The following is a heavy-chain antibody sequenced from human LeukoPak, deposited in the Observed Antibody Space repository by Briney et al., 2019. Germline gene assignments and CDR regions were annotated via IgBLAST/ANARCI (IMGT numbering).Heavy chain of an antibody. V-gene: IGHV4-34*01. D-gene: IGHD3-3*01. CDR2: INHSGST. J-gene: IGHJ3*02. CDR3: ARGMLGSGYHDAFDI. Sequence: GSLRLSCAASGFSFSSYAMSWVRQAPGKGLEWIGEINHSGSTNYNPSLKSRVTISVDTSKNQFSLKLSSVTAADTAVYYCARGMLGSGYHDAFDIWGQGTMVTVSS. CDR1: GFSFSSYA.